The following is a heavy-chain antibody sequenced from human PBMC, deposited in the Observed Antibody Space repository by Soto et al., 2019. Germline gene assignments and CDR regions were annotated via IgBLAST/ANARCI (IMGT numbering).Heavy chain of an antibody. V-gene: IGHV3-21*01. D-gene: IGHD3-22*01. Sequence: EVQLVESGGGLVKPGGSLRLSCVASGFTFSLYSMNWVRQAPGKGLEWVSCITRRSSYIYYGDSVKGRFTVSRDDAKNSLYLQMNSLRVEDTAVYYCARNPPDYYDSSGDDAFHIWGQGTMVSVSS. J-gene: IGHJ3*02. CDR1: GFTFSLYS. CDR3: ARNPPDYYDSSGDDAFHI. CDR2: ITRRSSYI.